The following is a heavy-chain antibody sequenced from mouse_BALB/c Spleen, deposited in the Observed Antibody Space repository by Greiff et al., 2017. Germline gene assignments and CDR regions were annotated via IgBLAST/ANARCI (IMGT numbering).Heavy chain of an antibody. Sequence: VKLMESGPGLVAPSQSLSITCTVSGFSLTSYGVHWVRQPPGKGLEWLGVIWAGGSTNYNSALMSRLSISKDNSKSQVFLKMNSLQTDDTAMYYCARGYGNGYYAMDYWGQGTSVTVSS. CDR2: IWAGGST. CDR1: GFSLTSYG. V-gene: IGHV2-9*02. J-gene: IGHJ4*01. D-gene: IGHD2-10*02. CDR3: ARGYGNGYYAMDY.